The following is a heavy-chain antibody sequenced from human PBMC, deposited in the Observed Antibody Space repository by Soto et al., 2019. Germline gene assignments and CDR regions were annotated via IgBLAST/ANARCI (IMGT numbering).Heavy chain of an antibody. CDR1: GGSISSGGYS. V-gene: IGHV4-30-2*01. CDR2: IYHSGST. D-gene: IGHD3-3*01. Sequence: SETLSLTCAVSGGSISSGGYSWSWIRQPPGKGLEWIGYIYHSGSTYYNPSLKSRVTISVDRSRNQFSLKLSSVTAADTAVYYCARDEPEFWSGYRTDAFAIWGQGTLVTVSS. J-gene: IGHJ3*02. CDR3: ARDEPEFWSGYRTDAFAI.